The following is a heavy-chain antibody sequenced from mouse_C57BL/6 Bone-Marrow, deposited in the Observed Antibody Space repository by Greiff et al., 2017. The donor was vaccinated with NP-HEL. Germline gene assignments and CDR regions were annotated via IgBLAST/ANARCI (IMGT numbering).Heavy chain of an antibody. J-gene: IGHJ2*01. D-gene: IGHD1-1*01. CDR3: AREDYYGSSPYYFDY. CDR2: IYPGNGDT. Sequence: SGAELVRPGASVKMSCKASGYTFTSYNMHWVKQTPRQGLEWIGAIYPGNGDTSYNQKFKGKATLTVDKSSSTAYMQLSSLTSEDSAVYFCAREDYYGSSPYYFDYWGQGTTLTVSS. CDR1: GYTFTSYN. V-gene: IGHV1-12*01.